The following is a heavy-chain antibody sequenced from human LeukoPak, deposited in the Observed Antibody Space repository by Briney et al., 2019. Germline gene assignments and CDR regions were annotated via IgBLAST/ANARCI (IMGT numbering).Heavy chain of an antibody. CDR2: FSSNSNSI. Sequence: HPGGSLRLSCKASGFTFSSYEMNWVRQAPGKGLEWLSYFSSNSNSIYYARSVKGRFTISRDNAEYSLYLQMNSLRAEDTAVYYCARDRPVCGGDCYGLGYFDYWGQGTLVTVSS. CDR3: ARDRPVCGGDCYGLGYFDY. D-gene: IGHD2-21*02. J-gene: IGHJ4*02. CDR1: GFTFSSYE. V-gene: IGHV3-48*03.